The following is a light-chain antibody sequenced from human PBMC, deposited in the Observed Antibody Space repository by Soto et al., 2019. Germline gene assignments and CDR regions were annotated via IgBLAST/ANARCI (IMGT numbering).Light chain of an antibody. CDR3: QQANSFRLT. CDR2: AAS. CDR1: PGISSW. J-gene: IGKJ4*01. Sequence: DLQMTPSPSSVSASVGDRVTITCRASPGISSWLAWSQHKPGRAPQLLIYAASSFQSGVPSGFSGSGAGTHFTPTISSLQPEDFGTCYWQQANSFRLTFGGGTKVQIK. V-gene: IGKV1-12*01.